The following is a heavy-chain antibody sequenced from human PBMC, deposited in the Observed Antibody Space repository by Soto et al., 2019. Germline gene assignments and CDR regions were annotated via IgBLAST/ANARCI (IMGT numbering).Heavy chain of an antibody. CDR1: GYTFTSYA. CDR3: ARATLRVRANLPPY. D-gene: IGHD1-26*01. CDR2: INAGNGNT. Sequence: QVQRVQSGAEVKKPGASVKVSCKASGYTFTSYAMHWVRQAPGQRLEWMGWINAGNGNTKYSQKFPGRVTITRDTSASTAYLELSSLRSEDTAEYYCARATLRVRANLPPYWGQGTLVTDSS. V-gene: IGHV1-3*01. J-gene: IGHJ4*02.